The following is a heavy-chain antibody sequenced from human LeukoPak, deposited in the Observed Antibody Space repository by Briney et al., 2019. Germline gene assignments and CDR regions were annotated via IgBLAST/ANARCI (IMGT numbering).Heavy chain of an antibody. D-gene: IGHD6-6*01. J-gene: IGHJ4*02. CDR1: GGSISSGGYY. Sequence: SETLSLTCTVSGGSISSGGYYWSWIRQPPGKGLEWIGYIYHSGSSYYNPSLKGPVTMSLDRSKNQFSLNLTSVIAADTAVYYCAREGAARNFDYWGQGILVTVSS. V-gene: IGHV4-30-2*01. CDR2: IYHSGSS. CDR3: AREGAARNFDY.